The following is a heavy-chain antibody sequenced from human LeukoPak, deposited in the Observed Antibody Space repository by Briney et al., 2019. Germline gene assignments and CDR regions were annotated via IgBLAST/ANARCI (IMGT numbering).Heavy chain of an antibody. CDR3: ARGETYGEPSNY. V-gene: IGHV3-21*01. Sequence: GGSLRLSCAASGFTFSSYSMNWVRQAPGKGLEWVSSISSSSSYIYYADSVKGRFTISRDNAKNSLYLQMNSLRAEDTAVYYCARGETYGEPSNYWGQGTLVTVSS. J-gene: IGHJ4*02. CDR1: GFTFSSYS. D-gene: IGHD4-17*01. CDR2: ISSSSSYI.